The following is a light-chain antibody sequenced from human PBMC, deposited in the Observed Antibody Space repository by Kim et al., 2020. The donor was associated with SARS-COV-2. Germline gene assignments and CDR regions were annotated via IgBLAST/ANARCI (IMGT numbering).Light chain of an antibody. CDR1: PGAVTSGHY. V-gene: IGLV7-46*01. CDR3: LLSYSGARV. Sequence: QAVVTQEPSLIVSPGGTVTLTCGSSPGAVTSGHYPYWFQQNPGQAPRTLIYHTSNKQSWTPARFSGSLVGGKAALTLSGAQPEDEAEYYCLLSYSGARVFGGGTQLTVL. J-gene: IGLJ3*02. CDR2: HTS.